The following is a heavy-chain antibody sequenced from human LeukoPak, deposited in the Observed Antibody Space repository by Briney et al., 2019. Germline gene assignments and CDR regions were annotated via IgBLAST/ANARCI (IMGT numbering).Heavy chain of an antibody. CDR3: AKDERITIFGVEYCFDY. CDR2: IRYDGSNK. V-gene: IGHV3-30*02. CDR1: GFTFSSYG. D-gene: IGHD3-3*01. Sequence: GGSLRLSCAASGFTFSSYGMHWVRQAPGKGLEWVAFIRYDGSNKYYADSVKGRFTISRDNSKNTLYLQMNSLRAEDTAVYYCAKDERITIFGVEYCFDYWGQGTLVTVSS. J-gene: IGHJ4*02.